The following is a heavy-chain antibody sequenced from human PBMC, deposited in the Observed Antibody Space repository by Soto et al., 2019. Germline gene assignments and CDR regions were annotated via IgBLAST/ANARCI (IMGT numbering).Heavy chain of an antibody. Sequence: PSETPSLTCAVSGGSISSSNWWSWVRQPPGKGLEWIGEIYHSGSTNYNPSLKSRVAISVDTSKNQFSRKLTSVTAADTAVYYCARDRVMRTFGGASEEWGIDSWGPGTLVTSPQ. D-gene: IGHD3-16*01. J-gene: IGHJ4*02. CDR3: ARDRVMRTFGGASEEWGIDS. CDR1: GGSISSSNW. V-gene: IGHV4-4*02. CDR2: IYHSGST.